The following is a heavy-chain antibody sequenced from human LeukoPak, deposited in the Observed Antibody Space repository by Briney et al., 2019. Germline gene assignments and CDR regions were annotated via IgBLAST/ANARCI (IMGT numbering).Heavy chain of an antibody. CDR2: VIPIFGTA. Sequence: ASVKVSCKASGGTFSSYAISWVRQAPGQGLEWMGGVIPIFGTANYAQKFQGRVTITADESTSTAYMELSSLRSEDTAVYYCARDPRVVGATGVYYFDYWGQGTLVTVSS. V-gene: IGHV1-69*13. CDR3: ARDPRVVGATGVYYFDY. CDR1: GGTFSSYA. J-gene: IGHJ4*02. D-gene: IGHD1-26*01.